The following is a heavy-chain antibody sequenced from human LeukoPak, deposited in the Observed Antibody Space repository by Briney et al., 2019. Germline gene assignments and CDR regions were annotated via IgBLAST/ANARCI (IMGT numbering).Heavy chain of an antibody. CDR3: AKWRFRGRSVGYPDI. V-gene: IGHV3-30*18. J-gene: IGHJ3*02. Sequence: GRSLRLSCAASGFTFSSYGMHWVRQAPGKGLEWVAVISYDGSNKYYADSVKGRFTISRGNSKNTLYLQMNSLRAEDTAVYYCAKWRFRGRSVGYPDIWGQGTMVTVSS. D-gene: IGHD6-13*01. CDR1: GFTFSSYG. CDR2: ISYDGSNK.